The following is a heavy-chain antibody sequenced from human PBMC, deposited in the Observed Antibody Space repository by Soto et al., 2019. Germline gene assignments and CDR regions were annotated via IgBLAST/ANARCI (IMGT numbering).Heavy chain of an antibody. Sequence: EVQLVESGGDLVQPGGSLRLSCAVSGLTFSSYWMHWVRQAPGKGLEWVSRIDSDGSRTNYADSVKGRFTISRDNAKNTLYLQMNSLRAYDAAVYSCVRGLDGDNWGQGTLVIVSS. CDR2: IDSDGSRT. CDR1: GLTFSSYW. V-gene: IGHV3-74*01. J-gene: IGHJ4*02. CDR3: VRGLDGDN.